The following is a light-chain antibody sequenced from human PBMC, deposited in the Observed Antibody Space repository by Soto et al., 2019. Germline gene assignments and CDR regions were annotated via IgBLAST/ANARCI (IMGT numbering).Light chain of an antibody. J-gene: IGLJ2*01. V-gene: IGLV2-23*02. CDR1: NSDVGGYDY. CDR3: CSYAGDGVV. Sequence: QSVLTQPASVSGSPGQSITVSCTGTNSDVGGYDYVSWLQHNPGKAPKLVIYDVNNRPSGVSNRFSGSKSDNTAALTISGLQDEDEGYYYCCSYAGDGVVFGGGTKVTVL. CDR2: DVN.